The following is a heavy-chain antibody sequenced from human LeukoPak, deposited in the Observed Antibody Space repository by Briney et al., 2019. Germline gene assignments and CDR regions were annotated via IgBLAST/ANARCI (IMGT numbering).Heavy chain of an antibody. CDR2: ISSSSSTI. CDR1: GFTFSSYS. V-gene: IGHV3-48*01. Sequence: GRSLRLSCAASGFTFSSYSMNWVRQAPGKGLEWVSYISSSSSTIYYADSVKGRFTISRDNAKNSLYLQMNSLRAEDTAVYYCARVVTIFGVATRWVDYWGQGTLVTVSS. D-gene: IGHD3-3*01. J-gene: IGHJ4*02. CDR3: ARVVTIFGVATRWVDY.